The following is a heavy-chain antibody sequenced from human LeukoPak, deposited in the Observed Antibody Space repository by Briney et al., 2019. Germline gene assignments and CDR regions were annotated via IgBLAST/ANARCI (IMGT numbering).Heavy chain of an antibody. J-gene: IGHJ4*02. CDR2: ISSSSSYT. V-gene: IGHV3-21*04. CDR1: GFTFSSYS. CDR3: ARVSEGQMATILVDY. D-gene: IGHD5-24*01. Sequence: GGSLRLSCAASGFTFSSYSMNWVRQAPGKGLEWVSSISSSSSYTDYADSVKGRFTISRDNAKNSLYLQMNSLRAEDTAVYYCARVSEGQMATILVDYWVQGNLVTVSA.